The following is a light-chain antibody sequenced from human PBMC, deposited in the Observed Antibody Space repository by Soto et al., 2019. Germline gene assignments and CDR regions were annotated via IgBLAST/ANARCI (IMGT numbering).Light chain of an antibody. V-gene: IGKV1-39*01. Sequence: DIQMTQSPSSLSASVVDRVTITCRASQSISSYLNWYQQKPGKAPKLLIYAASSLQSGVPSRFSGSGSGTDFTLTISSLQPEDFATYYCQQSYSTPRTFGQWTKLEIK. CDR1: QSISSY. J-gene: IGKJ2*01. CDR2: AAS. CDR3: QQSYSTPRT.